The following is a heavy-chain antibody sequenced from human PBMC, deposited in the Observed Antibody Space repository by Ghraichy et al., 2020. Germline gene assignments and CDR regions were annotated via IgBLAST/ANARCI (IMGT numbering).Heavy chain of an antibody. J-gene: IGHJ3*02. CDR2: ISGSGGSA. CDR3: AKGITMVRANAFDT. V-gene: IGHV3-23*01. Sequence: LTCAAPGLIFSDYAMTWVRQAPGKGPEYVAGISGSGGSANYADSVKGRFTISRDNVNNTVDLHMDSLRPEDTAIYYCAKGITMVRANAFDTWGQGTIVSVSS. D-gene: IGHD3-10*01. CDR1: GLIFSDYA.